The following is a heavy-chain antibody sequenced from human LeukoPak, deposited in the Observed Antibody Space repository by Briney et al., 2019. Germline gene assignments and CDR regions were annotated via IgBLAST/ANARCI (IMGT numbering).Heavy chain of an antibody. Sequence: KPSETLSLTCAVHGGSFSGSYWSWIRQPPGKGLEWIGEINQSGSTNYNPSPKSRVTISVDTSKNQFSLKLSSVTAADTAVYYCARDTSYDYVWGSYRCPFDYWGQGTLVTVSS. J-gene: IGHJ4*02. D-gene: IGHD3-16*02. CDR1: GGSFSGSY. CDR2: INQSGST. V-gene: IGHV4-34*01. CDR3: ARDTSYDYVWGSYRCPFDY.